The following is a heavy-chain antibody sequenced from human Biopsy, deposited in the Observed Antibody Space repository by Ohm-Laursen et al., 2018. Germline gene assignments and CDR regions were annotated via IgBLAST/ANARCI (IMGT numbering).Heavy chain of an antibody. CDR1: GYTFTGYY. J-gene: IGHJ4*02. D-gene: IGHD3-10*01. V-gene: IGHV1-2*02. CDR3: ARDPRYGYGSYFDY. CDR2: INPNSGVT. Sequence: SVKVSCKASGYTFTGYYMHWVRQAPGQGLEWMGWINPNSGVTNYAQRFQGRVTMTRDTSVSTAYMELSRLRSDDTAVYYCARDPRYGYGSYFDYWGQGTLVAVSS.